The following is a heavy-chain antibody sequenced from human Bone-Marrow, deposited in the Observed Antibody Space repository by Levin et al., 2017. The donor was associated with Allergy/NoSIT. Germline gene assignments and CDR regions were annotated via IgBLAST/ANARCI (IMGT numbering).Heavy chain of an antibody. CDR2: VYKNGSP. D-gene: IGHD6-19*01. CDR1: GGSIDLYY. J-gene: IGHJ4*02. Sequence: ESLKISCTVFGGSIDLYYWSWIRQAPGKGLEWIGFVYKNGSPNYNPSLKSRAKISVETSKNQFSLEVTSVTAADTATYYCARADSGWTKYDYWGQGILVIVSS. CDR3: ARADSGWTKYDY. V-gene: IGHV4-59*01.